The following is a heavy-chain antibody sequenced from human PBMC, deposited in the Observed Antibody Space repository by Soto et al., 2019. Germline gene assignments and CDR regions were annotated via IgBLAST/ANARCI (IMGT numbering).Heavy chain of an antibody. CDR1: GGSISSYY. CDR3: ARALQRSSSSWYDY. Sequence: QVQRQESGPGLVKPSETLSLTCTVSGGSISSYYWSWIRQPPGKGLEWIGYIYYSGSTNYNPSLKSRVTISVDTSKNQFSLKLSSVTAADTAVYYCARALQRSSSSWYDYWGQGTLVTVSS. V-gene: IGHV4-59*01. J-gene: IGHJ4*02. CDR2: IYYSGST. D-gene: IGHD6-13*01.